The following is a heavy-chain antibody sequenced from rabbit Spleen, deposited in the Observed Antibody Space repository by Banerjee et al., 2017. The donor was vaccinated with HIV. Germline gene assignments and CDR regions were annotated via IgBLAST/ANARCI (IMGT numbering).Heavy chain of an antibody. D-gene: IGHD1-1*01. CDR1: GVSFISNSY. CDR3: ARDTSSSFSSYGMDL. CDR2: IDSGSSGFT. J-gene: IGHJ6*01. Sequence: QSLEESGGDMVKPGASLTLTCTASGVSFISNSYMCWVRQAPGKGLEWIACIDSGSSGFTYFATWAKGRFTCSKTSSTTVTLQMTRLTAADTATYFCARDTSSSFSSYGMDLWGPGTLVTVS. V-gene: IGHV1S40*01.